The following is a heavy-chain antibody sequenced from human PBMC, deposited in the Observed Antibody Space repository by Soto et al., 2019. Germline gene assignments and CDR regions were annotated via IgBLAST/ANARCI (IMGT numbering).Heavy chain of an antibody. D-gene: IGHD4-17*01. V-gene: IGHV1-69*13. CDR1: GGTFSTFG. J-gene: IGHJ4*02. Sequence: SVRVSCKASGGTFSTFGISWVRQAPGQGLEWMGGIIPFFGTARYSQKFEDRITITADESTNTVYMDLRSLTSEDTAIYYCAKSAPMDAGDKYYYDFWGQGALVTVSS. CDR2: IIPFFGTA. CDR3: AKSAPMDAGDKYYYDF.